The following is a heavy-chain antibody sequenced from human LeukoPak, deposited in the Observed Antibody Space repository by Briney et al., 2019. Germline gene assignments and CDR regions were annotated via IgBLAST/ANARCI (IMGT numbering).Heavy chain of an antibody. D-gene: IGHD2-2*01. V-gene: IGHV1-2*02. J-gene: IGHJ5*02. CDR2: INPNSGGT. Sequence: ASVKASCKASGYTFTGYYMHWVRQAPGQGLEWMGWINPNSGGTNYAQKFQGRVTMTRDTSISTAYLELSRLRSDDTAVYYCARAEDIVVVPAAMGWFDPWGRGTLVTVSS. CDR3: ARAEDIVVVPAAMGWFDP. CDR1: GYTFTGYY.